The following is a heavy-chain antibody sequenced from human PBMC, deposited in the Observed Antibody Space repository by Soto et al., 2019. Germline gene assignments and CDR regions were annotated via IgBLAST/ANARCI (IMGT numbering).Heavy chain of an antibody. CDR3: AREGFRAVMSYYGMEV. D-gene: IGHD3-16*01. V-gene: IGHV3-23*01. Sequence: PGGSLRLSCAASGFTFSTYAMSWVRQAPGKGLEWVPGISGSGGSTYYADSVKGRFTISRDNSKNTLYLQMNSLRAEDTAVYYCAREGFRAVMSYYGMEVWGQGTTVTVSS. CDR1: GFTFSTYA. J-gene: IGHJ6*02. CDR2: ISGSGGST.